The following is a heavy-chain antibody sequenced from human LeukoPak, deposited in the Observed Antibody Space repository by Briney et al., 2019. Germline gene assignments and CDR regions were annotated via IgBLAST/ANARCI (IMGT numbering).Heavy chain of an antibody. CDR1: GGSISSSSYY. CDR3: SSDYGDYYP. J-gene: IGHJ5*02. D-gene: IGHD4-17*01. CDR2: IYYSWST. V-gene: IGHV4-39*07. Sequence: SETLSLTCTVSGGSISSSSYYWGWIRQPPGKGLEWIGSIYYSWSTYYNPSLKRRVTISVDTSKNQFSLKLDSVAAADTGVYYCSSDYGDYYPWGQGTLVTVSS.